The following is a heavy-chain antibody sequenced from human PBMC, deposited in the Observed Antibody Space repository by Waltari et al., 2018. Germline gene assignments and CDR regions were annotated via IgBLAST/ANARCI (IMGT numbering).Heavy chain of an antibody. J-gene: IGHJ6*02. D-gene: IGHD4-17*01. CDR3: ARGGYGDYERVVVNYYYGMDV. Sequence: QVQLVESGGGVVQPGRSLRLSCAASGVTLGSHAMPWGRQARGKGVEWVAVISYDGSNNYYADSVKGRFTISRDNSKNTLYLQMNSLRAEDTAVYYCARGGYGDYERVVVNYYYGMDVWGQGTTVTVSS. CDR2: ISYDGSNN. CDR1: GVTLGSHA. V-gene: IGHV3-30-3*01.